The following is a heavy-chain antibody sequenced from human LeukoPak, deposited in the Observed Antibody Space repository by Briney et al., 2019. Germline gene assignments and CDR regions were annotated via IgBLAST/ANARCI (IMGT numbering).Heavy chain of an antibody. V-gene: IGHV5-51*01. CDR3: TYAEMDAFDI. CDR2: IYPGDSDT. J-gene: IGHJ3*02. CDR1: GYSFTSYW. D-gene: IGHD2-2*01. Sequence: RGESLKISCKGSGYSFTSYWIGWVRQMPGKGLEWMGVIYPGDSDTRYSPSFQGQVTISADKSISTAYLQWSSLKASDTAMYYCTYAEMDAFDIWGQGTMVTVSS.